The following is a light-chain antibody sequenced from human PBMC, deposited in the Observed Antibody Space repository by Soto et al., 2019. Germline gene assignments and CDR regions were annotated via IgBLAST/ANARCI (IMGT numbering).Light chain of an antibody. CDR2: DAS. CDR1: QSVSYY. Sequence: EIVLTQSPATLSLSPGERATLSCRASQSVSYYLAWYQQKPGQAPRLLIYDASSTATGIPARFRGSGSGTDFTLTISSLEPEDFSVYYCQQLSNWPQITVGQGTRLEIK. V-gene: IGKV3-11*01. CDR3: QQLSNWPQIT. J-gene: IGKJ5*01.